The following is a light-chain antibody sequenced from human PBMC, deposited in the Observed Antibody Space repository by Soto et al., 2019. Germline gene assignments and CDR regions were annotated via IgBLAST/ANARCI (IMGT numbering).Light chain of an antibody. V-gene: IGKV3-20*01. CDR2: AAS. Sequence: EIVLAQSPGTLSLSPGQRATLTCRASQGVRSDYVAWYQHKPGQAPRLLIYAASSRHSGIPDRFGGSGSGTDFTLTISRLEPEDFAFYYCQQYGSSPRTFGGGTRVEFK. CDR1: QGVRSDY. CDR3: QQYGSSPRT. J-gene: IGKJ4*01.